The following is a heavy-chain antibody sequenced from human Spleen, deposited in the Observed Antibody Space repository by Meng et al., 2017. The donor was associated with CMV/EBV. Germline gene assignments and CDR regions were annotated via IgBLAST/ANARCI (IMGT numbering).Heavy chain of an antibody. D-gene: IGHD4-11*01. J-gene: IGHJ4*02. V-gene: IGHV4-61*08. CDR3: ARVFTVTRGFDY. Sequence: TVSGGSISSGGYYWSWIRQHPGKGLEWIGYIYYSGSTNYNPSLKSRVTISVDTSKNQFSLKLSSVTAADTAVYYCARVFTVTRGFDYWGQGTLVTVSS. CDR2: IYYSGST. CDR1: GGSISSGGYY.